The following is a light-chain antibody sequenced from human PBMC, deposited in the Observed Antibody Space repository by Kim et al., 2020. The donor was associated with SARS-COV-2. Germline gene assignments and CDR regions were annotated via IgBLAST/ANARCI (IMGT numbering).Light chain of an antibody. CDR1: NSNIGTHS. V-gene: IGLV1-44*01. J-gene: IGLJ2*01. Sequence: QSVLTQPPSASGTPGQRVTISCSGTNSNIGTHSVNWFQQLPGTAPKLLIYANNRRPSGVSDRFSGSKSGTSASLTIGGMQPADEAHYYCATSYDSLNGVIFGGGTQLTVL. CDR2: ANN. CDR3: ATSYDSLNGVI.